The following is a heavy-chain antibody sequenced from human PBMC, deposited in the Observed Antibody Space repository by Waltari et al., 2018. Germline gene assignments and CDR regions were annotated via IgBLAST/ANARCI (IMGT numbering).Heavy chain of an antibody. CDR1: GYTFTGYY. Sequence: QVRLVKPGAEVKKPGASVKVSCKPSGYTFTGYYLHWVRQAPGRGLEGMGWINPNSGGTNYAQKFQGRVTMTRDTSISRADMEVSRLRSDDTAAYYCARPMLGEWDLGCFDYWGPGTLVTVSS. CDR3: ARPMLGEWDLGCFDY. CDR2: INPNSGGT. J-gene: IGHJ4*02. V-gene: IGHV1-2*02. D-gene: IGHD1-26*01.